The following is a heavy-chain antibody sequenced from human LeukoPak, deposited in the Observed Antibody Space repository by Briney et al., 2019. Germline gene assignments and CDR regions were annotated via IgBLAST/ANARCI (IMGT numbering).Heavy chain of an antibody. CDR3: ARDPGSWRIYYYYYYYMDV. V-gene: IGHV3-48*03. D-gene: IGHD6-13*01. Sequence: GGSLRLSCAASGFTFSSYEMNWVRQAPGKGLEWVSYISSSGSTIYYADSVKGRFTISRDNAKNSLYLQMNSLRAEDTAAYYCARDPGSWRIYYYYYYYMDVWGKGTTVTVSS. J-gene: IGHJ6*03. CDR1: GFTFSSYE. CDR2: ISSSGSTI.